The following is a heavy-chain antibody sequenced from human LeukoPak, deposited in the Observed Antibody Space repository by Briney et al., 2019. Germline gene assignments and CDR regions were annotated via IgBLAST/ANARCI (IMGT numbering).Heavy chain of an antibody. J-gene: IGHJ4*02. V-gene: IGHV1-69*02. CDR3: ASFCSGGSCYSD. CDR2: IIPILGIA. CDR1: GGTFSSYT. Sequence: KPGSSVKVSCKASGGTFSSYTISWVRQAPGQGLEWMGRIIPILGIANYAQKFQGRVTITADKSTSTAYMELSSLRSEDTAVYYCASFCSGGSCYSDWGQGTLVTVSS. D-gene: IGHD2-15*01.